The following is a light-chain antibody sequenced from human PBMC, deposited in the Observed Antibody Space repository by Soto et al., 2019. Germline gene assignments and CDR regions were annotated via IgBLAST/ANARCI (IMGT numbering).Light chain of an antibody. J-gene: IGKJ2*01. CDR1: QSVSNN. V-gene: IGKV3-15*01. CDR3: QQYNNWPPKYT. Sequence: EIVMTQSPATLSVSPGERATLSCRASQSVSNNLAWYQQKPGQAPRLLIFGASTRATDVPARFSGSGSGTEFTLTISSLQSEDFAVYYCQQYNNWPPKYTFGQGTKLEI. CDR2: GAS.